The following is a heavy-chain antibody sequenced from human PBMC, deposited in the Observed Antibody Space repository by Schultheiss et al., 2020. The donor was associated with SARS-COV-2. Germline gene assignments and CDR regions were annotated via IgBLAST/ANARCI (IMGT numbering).Heavy chain of an antibody. V-gene: IGHV3-23*01. CDR2: ISGSGGST. CDR1: GFTFSSYA. Sequence: GGSLRLSCADSGFTFSSYAMSWVRQAPGKGLEWVSAISGSGGSTYYADSVKGRFTISRDNSKNTLYLQMNSLRAEDTAVYYCAKVSSGWYMVLTVFDYWGQGTLVTVSS. J-gene: IGHJ4*02. D-gene: IGHD6-19*01. CDR3: AKVSSGWYMVLTVFDY.